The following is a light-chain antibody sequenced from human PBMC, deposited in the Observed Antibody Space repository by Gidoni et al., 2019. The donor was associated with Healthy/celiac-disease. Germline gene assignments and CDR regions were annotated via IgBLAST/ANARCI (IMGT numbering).Light chain of an antibody. CDR2: GAS. CDR3: QQYGSSPPYT. Sequence: EIVLTQSPGTLSLSPGERATPSCRASQSVSSSYFAWYQQKPGQAPRLLIYGASSRATGIPDRFSGSGSGTDFTLTISRLEPEDFAVYYCQQYGSSPPYTFGQGTKLEIK. J-gene: IGKJ2*01. CDR1: QSVSSSY. V-gene: IGKV3-20*01.